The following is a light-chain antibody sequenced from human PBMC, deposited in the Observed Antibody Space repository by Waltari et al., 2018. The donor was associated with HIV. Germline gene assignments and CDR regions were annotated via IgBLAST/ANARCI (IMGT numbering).Light chain of an antibody. CDR3: QKYFNVPWT. J-gene: IGKJ1*01. Sequence: DIQMTQSPASLSASVGDNVALLCQSSQASGTCWAWFRQSPHRAPNLLVSSASRMRKGVPGRFSGGVSVTNFTLRINEVQSEDFVIYYCQKYFNVPWTFGRGT. V-gene: IGKV1-NL1*01. CDR1: QASGTC. CDR2: SAS.